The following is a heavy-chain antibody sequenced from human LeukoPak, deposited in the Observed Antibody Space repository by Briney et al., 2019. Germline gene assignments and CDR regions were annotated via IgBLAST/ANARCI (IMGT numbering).Heavy chain of an antibody. CDR1: GYTFTSYY. CDR3: ARGRDIVVVPASFDY. V-gene: IGHV1-46*01. D-gene: IGHD2-2*01. J-gene: IGHJ4*02. CDR2: INPSGGST. Sequence: ASEKVSCKASGYTFTSYYMHWVRQAPRQGLEWMGIINPSGGSTSYAQKFQGRVTMTRDTSTSTVYMELSSLRSEDTAVYYCARGRDIVVVPASFDYWGQGTLVTVSS.